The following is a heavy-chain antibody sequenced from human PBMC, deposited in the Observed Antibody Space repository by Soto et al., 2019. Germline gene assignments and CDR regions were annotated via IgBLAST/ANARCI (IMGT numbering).Heavy chain of an antibody. CDR1: GGSINSYY. J-gene: IGHJ4*02. V-gene: IGHV4-59*01. Sequence: QVQLRESGPGLVKPSETLSLTCTVSGGSINSYYWSWIRQPPGKGVEWVGNIHYTGSTTYNPSLKSRVTISVDTPKNQFSLKLSSVTAADTAVYYCARGGGWLPEYWGQGTLVTVSS. CDR2: IHYTGST. D-gene: IGHD5-12*01. CDR3: ARGGGWLPEY.